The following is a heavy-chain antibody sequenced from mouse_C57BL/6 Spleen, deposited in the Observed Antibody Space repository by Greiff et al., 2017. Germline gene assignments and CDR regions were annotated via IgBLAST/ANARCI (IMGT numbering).Heavy chain of an antibody. CDR1: GYTFTSYW. V-gene: IGHV1-50*01. CDR3: ARRGSREAWFAY. Sequence: VQLQQPGAELVKPGASVKLSCKASGYTFTSYWMPWVKQRPGQGLEWIGEIDPSDSYTNYNEKFKGKATLTVDTSSSTAYMQLSSLTSEDSAVYYCARRGSREAWFAYWGQGTLVAVSA. D-gene: IGHD1-1*01. CDR2: IDPSDSYT. J-gene: IGHJ3*01.